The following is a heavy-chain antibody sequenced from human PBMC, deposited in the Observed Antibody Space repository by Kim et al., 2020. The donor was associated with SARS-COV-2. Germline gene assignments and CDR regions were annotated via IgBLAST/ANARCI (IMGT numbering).Heavy chain of an antibody. CDR2: IYYSGST. V-gene: IGHV4-39*01. CDR3: ARYKGYCSGGSCYGTFDY. J-gene: IGHJ4*02. D-gene: IGHD2-15*01. CDR1: GGSISSSSYY. Sequence: SETLSLTCTVSGGSISSSSYYWGWIRQPPGKGLEWIGSIYYSGSTYYNPSLKSRVTISLDTSKNQFSLKLSSVTAADTAVYYCARYKGYCSGGSCYGTFDYWGQGTLVTVSS.